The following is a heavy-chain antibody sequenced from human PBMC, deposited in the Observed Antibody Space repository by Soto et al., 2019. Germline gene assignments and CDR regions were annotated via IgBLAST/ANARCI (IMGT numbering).Heavy chain of an antibody. J-gene: IGHJ6*02. CDR3: AREENAWPLGYGLDV. V-gene: IGHV3-21*01. D-gene: IGHD2-2*01. Sequence: PGGSLRLSCAVSGFTFSNYYIHWVRQAPGKGPEWVSSIRSGRDTFYADSVKGRFSISRDDATSSVSLQMNSLRGEDTAVYFCAREENAWPLGYGLDVWGQGTMVTVSS. CDR2: IRSGRDT. CDR1: GFTFSNYY.